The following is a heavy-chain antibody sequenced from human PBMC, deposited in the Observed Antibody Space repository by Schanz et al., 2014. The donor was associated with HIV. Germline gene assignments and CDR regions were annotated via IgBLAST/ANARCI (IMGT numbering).Heavy chain of an antibody. V-gene: IGHV3-30*03. CDR3: ARGGIWEWDQPDFDY. CDR2: ISHDGSNK. Sequence: QVQLVESGGGVVRPGRSLRLSCAASGFTFRSYGMHWVRQAPGNGLGWVATISHDGSNKYYADSVKGRFTISRDNSKNTLYLQMNSLRAEDTAVYYCARGGIWEWDQPDFDYWGQGTLVTVSS. D-gene: IGHD2-15*01. J-gene: IGHJ4*02. CDR1: GFTFRSYG.